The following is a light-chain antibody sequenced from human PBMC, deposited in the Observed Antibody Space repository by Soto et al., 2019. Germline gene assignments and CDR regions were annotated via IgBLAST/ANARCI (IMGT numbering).Light chain of an antibody. J-gene: IGKJ3*01. CDR1: QSISSY. CDR3: QQSYSTPPWT. CDR2: AAS. V-gene: IGKV1-39*01. Sequence: DLQMTQSPSSLSASVGDRVTITCRASQSISSYLNWYQQKPGKAPKLLIYAASSLQSGVPSRFSGSGSGTDFTLTISSLQPEDFATYYCQQSYSTPPWTFGPGNKVDIK.